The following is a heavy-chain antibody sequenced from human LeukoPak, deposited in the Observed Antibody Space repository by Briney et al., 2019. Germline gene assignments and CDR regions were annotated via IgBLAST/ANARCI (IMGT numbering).Heavy chain of an antibody. Sequence: GGSLRLSCAASGFTFSSYSMNWVRQAPGKGLEWVSSISSSSSYIYYADSVKGRFTISRDNAKNSLYLQMNSLRAEDTAVHYCARDRLAIFGLVDYWGQGTLVTVSS. J-gene: IGHJ4*02. V-gene: IGHV3-21*01. CDR3: ARDRLAIFGLVDY. CDR1: GFTFSSYS. CDR2: ISSSSSYI. D-gene: IGHD3-3*01.